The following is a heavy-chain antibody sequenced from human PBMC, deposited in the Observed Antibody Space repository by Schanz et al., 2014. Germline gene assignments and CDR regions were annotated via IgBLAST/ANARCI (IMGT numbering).Heavy chain of an antibody. J-gene: IGHJ3*02. CDR1: GGTFSTYT. CDR3: ARGGGPEDVFDI. V-gene: IGHV1-69*02. CDR2: IIPILGIA. D-gene: IGHD2-15*01. Sequence: QVQLVQSGAEVKKPGSSVKVSCKASGGTFSTYTISWVRQAPGQGLEWMGRIIPILGIANYAQKFQGRVTMTTDTATNTAYMELRSLRLDDTAVYYCARGGGPEDVFDIWGQGTILTVSS.